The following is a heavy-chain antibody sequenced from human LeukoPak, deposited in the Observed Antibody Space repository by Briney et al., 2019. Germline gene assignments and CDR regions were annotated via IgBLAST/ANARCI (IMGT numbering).Heavy chain of an antibody. CDR3: ARIYYSNSYDYWYFDL. V-gene: IGHV4-59*01. D-gene: IGHD6-13*01. J-gene: IGHJ2*01. CDR2: IFYSGST. Sequence: PSETLSLTCTVSGGSISSYYWSWIRQPPGKGLEWIGYIFYSGSTNYNPSLKSRVTISVDTSKNQFSLKLSSVTAADTAVYYCARIYYSNSYDYWYFDLWGRGTLVTVSS. CDR1: GGSISSYY.